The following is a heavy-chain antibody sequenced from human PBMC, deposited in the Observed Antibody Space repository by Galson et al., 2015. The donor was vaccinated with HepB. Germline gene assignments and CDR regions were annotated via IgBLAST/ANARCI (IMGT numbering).Heavy chain of an antibody. CDR2: IRGDGGEN. D-gene: IGHD2-15*01. CDR1: GFTFRTYC. Sequence: FLRLSCAAYGFTFRTYCRTWVAQAPGEGLEGVPNIRGDGGENYYAAYVKGRFTISRDNAKNSLYLQMNSLRAEDTAVYYCARGRYCSGGNCYEGHYYYYYGMDVWGQGTTVTVSS. J-gene: IGHJ6*02. V-gene: IGHV3-7*01. CDR3: ARGRYCSGGNCYEGHYYYYYGMDV.